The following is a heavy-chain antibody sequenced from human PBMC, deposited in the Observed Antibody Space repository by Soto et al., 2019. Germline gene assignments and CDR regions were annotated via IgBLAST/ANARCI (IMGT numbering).Heavy chain of an antibody. CDR1: GGTFSSYT. J-gene: IGHJ4*02. CDR2: IIPILGLA. V-gene: IGHV1-69*02. Sequence: QVQLVQSGAEVKKPGSSVKVSCKASGGTFSSYTISWVRQAPGQGLEWMGRIIPILGLANYAQKFQGRVTMTADKYTGKANMEISSLTSADTAVYYCASPPRYWGPGTLVTVSS. CDR3: ASPPRY.